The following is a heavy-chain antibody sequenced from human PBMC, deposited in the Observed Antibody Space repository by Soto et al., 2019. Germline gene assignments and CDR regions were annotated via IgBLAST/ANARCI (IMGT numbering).Heavy chain of an antibody. CDR3: ARVSGYCTNGVCYGAYYYYGMDV. CDR2: IIPIFGTA. Sequence: QVQLVQSGAEVKKPGSSVKVSCKASGGTFSSYAISWVRQAPGQGLEWMGGIIPIFGTANYVHKCQGRVRITAEDSTSTAYMELCSLRSEDTAVSYCARVSGYCTNGVCYGAYYYYGMDVWGQGTTVTVSS. D-gene: IGHD2-8*01. J-gene: IGHJ6*02. V-gene: IGHV1-69*01. CDR1: GGTFSSYA.